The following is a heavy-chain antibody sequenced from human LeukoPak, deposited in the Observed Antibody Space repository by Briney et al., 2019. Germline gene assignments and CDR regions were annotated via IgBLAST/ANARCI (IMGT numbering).Heavy chain of an antibody. J-gene: IGHJ4*02. CDR3: ANLAPGEWSHLKNDYFDY. V-gene: IGHV1-46*01. Sequence: ASVKVSCKASGYTFTSYYMHWVRQAPGQGLEWMGIINPSGGSTSYAQKFQGRVTMTRDMSTSTVYMELSSLRSEDTAVYYCANLAPGEWSHLKNDYFDYWGQGTLVTVSS. CDR1: GYTFTSYY. CDR2: INPSGGST. D-gene: IGHD3-3*01.